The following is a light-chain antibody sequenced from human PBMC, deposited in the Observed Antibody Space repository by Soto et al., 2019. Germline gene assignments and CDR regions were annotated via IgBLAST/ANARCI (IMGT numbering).Light chain of an antibody. V-gene: IGLV1-47*01. CDR3: AAWDDSLSGVV. Sequence: QSVLNQPPSASGTPGQRVTISCSGSSSNIGSNYVFWYQDLPGTAPKLLIYRNNQRPSGVPDRFSGSKSGTSASLAISGLRSEDETDYYCAAWDDSLSGVVFGGGTKLTVL. CDR2: RNN. J-gene: IGLJ2*01. CDR1: SSNIGSNY.